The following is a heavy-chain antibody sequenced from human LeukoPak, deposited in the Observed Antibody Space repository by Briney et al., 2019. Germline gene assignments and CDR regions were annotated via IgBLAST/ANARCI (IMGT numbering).Heavy chain of an antibody. Sequence: MSSETLSLTCTVSGGSISSYYWSWIRQPPGKGLEWIGYIYYSGSTNYNPSLKSRVTISVDTSKNQFSLKLSSVTAADTAVYYCARGSLGYSYGSYYFDYCGQGTLVTVSS. V-gene: IGHV4-59*08. CDR3: ARGSLGYSYGSYYFDY. D-gene: IGHD5-18*01. J-gene: IGHJ4*02. CDR1: GGSISSYY. CDR2: IYYSGST.